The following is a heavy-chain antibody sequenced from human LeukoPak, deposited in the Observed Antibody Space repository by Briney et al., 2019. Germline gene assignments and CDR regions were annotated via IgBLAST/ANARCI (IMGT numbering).Heavy chain of an antibody. CDR1: GFDFNTYS. CDR3: AITSKDNYPRYFDY. J-gene: IGHJ4*02. CDR2: ISGSGIST. D-gene: IGHD1-1*01. V-gene: IGHV3-23*01. Sequence: PGGSLRLSCAASGFDFNTYSMNWVRQAPGKGLEWVSGISGSGISTYYAGSVRGRFTISRDTSKNTLYLQMNSLRAEDTAIYYCAITSKDNYPRYFDYWGQGTLVTVSS.